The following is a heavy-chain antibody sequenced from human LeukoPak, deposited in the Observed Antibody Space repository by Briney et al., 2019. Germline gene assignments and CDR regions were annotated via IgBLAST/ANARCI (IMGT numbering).Heavy chain of an antibody. V-gene: IGHV3-30*04. J-gene: IGHJ6*04. CDR1: GFTFSSYA. CDR2: ISYDGSNK. Sequence: GGSLRLSCAASGFTFSSYAMHWVRQAPGKGLEWVAVISYDGSNKYYADSVKGRFTISRDNSKNTLYLQMNSLRAEDAAVYYCARDPRGSYYYYGMDVWGKGTTVTVSS. D-gene: IGHD5-12*01. CDR3: ARDPRGSYYYYGMDV.